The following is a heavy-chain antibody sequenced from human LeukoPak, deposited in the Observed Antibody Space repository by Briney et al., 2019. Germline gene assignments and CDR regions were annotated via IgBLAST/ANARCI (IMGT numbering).Heavy chain of an antibody. V-gene: IGHV1-69*13. Sequence: SVKVSCKASGGTFSSYAISWVRQAPGQGLEWMGGIIPIFGTANYAQKFQGRVTITADESTSTAYMELSSRRSEDTAVYYCARYTVTTYYYYYYGMDVWGQGTTVTVSS. CDR1: GGTFSSYA. J-gene: IGHJ6*02. CDR3: ARYTVTTYYYYYYGMDV. CDR2: IIPIFGTA. D-gene: IGHD4-11*01.